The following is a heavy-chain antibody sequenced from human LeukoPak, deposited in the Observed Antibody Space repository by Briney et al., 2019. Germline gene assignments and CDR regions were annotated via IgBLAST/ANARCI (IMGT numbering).Heavy chain of an antibody. D-gene: IGHD2-15*01. J-gene: IGHJ4*02. Sequence: QPGGSLGLSCAASGFTFSSHSINWVRQAPGKGLEWVSYISTSSSTIYYADSVKGRFTISRDNAKNSLYLQMNSLRDEDTAVYYCARDRGHYFDYWGQGTLVTVSS. CDR3: ARDRGHYFDY. V-gene: IGHV3-48*02. CDR2: ISTSSSTI. CDR1: GFTFSSHS.